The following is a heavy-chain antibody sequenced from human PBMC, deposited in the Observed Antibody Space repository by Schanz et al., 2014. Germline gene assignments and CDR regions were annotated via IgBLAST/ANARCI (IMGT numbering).Heavy chain of an antibody. D-gene: IGHD2-21*01. J-gene: IGHJ3*01. V-gene: IGHV3-53*01. CDR3: ARDEGRDGYNLAFDV. Sequence: EVHLVDSGGTLVQPGGSLRLSCAVSGFSVSTNYMSWARQAPGKGLEWISSLYINAGSTRYADSVKGRFFISRDSSKNTLFLQMNSLRADDTAIYFCARDEGRDGYNLAFDVWGQGTLVTVSS. CDR1: GFSVSTNY. CDR2: LYINAGST.